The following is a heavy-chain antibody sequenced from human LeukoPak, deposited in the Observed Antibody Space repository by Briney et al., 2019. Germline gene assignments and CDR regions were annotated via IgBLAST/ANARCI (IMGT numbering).Heavy chain of an antibody. CDR2: INPNSGGT. V-gene: IGHV1-2*02. CDR3: ARRIVVVPAALGE. Sequence: ASVRVSCKASGYTFTSCDINWVRQATGQGLEWMGWINPNSGGTNYAQKFQGRVTMTRDTSISTAYMELSRLRSDDTAVYYCARRIVVVPAALGEWGQGTLVTVSS. CDR1: GYTFTSCD. D-gene: IGHD2-2*01. J-gene: IGHJ4*02.